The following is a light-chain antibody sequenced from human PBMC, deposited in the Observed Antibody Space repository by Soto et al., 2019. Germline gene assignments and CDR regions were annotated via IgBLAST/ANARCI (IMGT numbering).Light chain of an antibody. V-gene: IGKV3-11*01. J-gene: IGKJ3*01. CDR2: EAS. CDR3: QQYNNWPRGFT. CDR1: QSVSSY. Sequence: EIVLTQSPATLSLSPGERATLSCRASQSVSSYLAWYQQKPGQAPRLLMYEASNRATGIPARFSGGGSGTDFTLTISSLEPEDFAVYYCQQYNNWPRGFTFGPGTKVDIK.